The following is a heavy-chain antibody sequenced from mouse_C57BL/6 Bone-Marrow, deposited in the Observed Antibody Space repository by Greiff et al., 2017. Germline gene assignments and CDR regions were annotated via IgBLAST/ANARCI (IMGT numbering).Heavy chain of an antibody. Sequence: EVKLVESGGGLVQPKGSLKLSCAAPGFSFNTYAMNWVRQAPGKGLEWVARIRSKSNKYATYYAGSVKDRFTISRDDSESMLYLQMNNLKTEDTAMYYCVRWGYGSSYGFDYWGQGTTLTVSS. D-gene: IGHD1-1*01. CDR3: VRWGYGSSYGFDY. J-gene: IGHJ2*01. V-gene: IGHV10-1*01. CDR2: IRSKSNKYAT. CDR1: GFSFNTYA.